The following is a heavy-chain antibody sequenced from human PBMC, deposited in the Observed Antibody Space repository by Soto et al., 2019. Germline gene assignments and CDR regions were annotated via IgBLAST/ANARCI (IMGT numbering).Heavy chain of an antibody. V-gene: IGHV3-33*01. J-gene: IGHJ4*02. Sequence: QVQLVESGGGVVQPGASLSLSCAASGFTFNIYGIHWVRQAPGKGLEYVAGTRYHGREEYYADSVRGRLTVSRDNNKNTLSLQMKRLRAADTAVYYCVRGFGSAVYASHLDYWGQGTPVNVSS. CDR3: VRGFGSAVYASHLDY. CDR2: TRYHGREE. D-gene: IGHD3-10*01. CDR1: GFTFNIYG.